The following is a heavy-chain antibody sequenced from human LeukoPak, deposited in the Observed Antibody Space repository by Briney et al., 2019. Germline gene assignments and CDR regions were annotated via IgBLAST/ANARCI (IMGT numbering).Heavy chain of an antibody. D-gene: IGHD3-3*01. V-gene: IGHV1-69*01. Sequence: ASVKVSCKASGGTFSSYAISWVRQAPGQGLEWMGGIIPIFGTANYAQKFQGRVTITADESTGTAYMELSSLRSEDTAVYYCARGPYYDFWSGYPTGYWGQGTLVTVSS. J-gene: IGHJ4*02. CDR2: IIPIFGTA. CDR3: ARGPYYDFWSGYPTGY. CDR1: GGTFSSYA.